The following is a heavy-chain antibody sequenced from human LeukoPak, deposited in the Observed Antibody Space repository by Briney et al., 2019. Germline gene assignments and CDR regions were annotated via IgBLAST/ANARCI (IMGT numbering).Heavy chain of an antibody. CDR2: ISGSDGTT. V-gene: IGHV3-23*01. Sequence: TGGSLRLSCAASGFTFSNYAMSWVRQAPGKGLEWVSSISGSDGTTYYADSVKGRFTISRDNSKNTLYLQMNSLRAEDTALYYCATYGSGSGTFFDSWGQGTLVTVSS. J-gene: IGHJ4*01. D-gene: IGHD3-10*01. CDR3: ATYGSGSGTFFDS. CDR1: GFTFSNYA.